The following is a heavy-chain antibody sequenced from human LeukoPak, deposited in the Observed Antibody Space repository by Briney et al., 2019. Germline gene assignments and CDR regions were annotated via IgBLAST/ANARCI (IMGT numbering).Heavy chain of an antibody. CDR2: VYYSGYT. CDR3: ARLRFSGGNPFDY. D-gene: IGHD3-16*01. Sequence: SETLSLTCTVSGGSISSSSYYWVWVRQPPGKGLEWIGSVYYSGYTFYNSSLKSRVTISGDTSKNQFSLKLRSVTAADTAVYYCARLRFSGGNPFDYWGQGILVTVSS. J-gene: IGHJ4*02. CDR1: GGSISSSSYY. V-gene: IGHV4-39*01.